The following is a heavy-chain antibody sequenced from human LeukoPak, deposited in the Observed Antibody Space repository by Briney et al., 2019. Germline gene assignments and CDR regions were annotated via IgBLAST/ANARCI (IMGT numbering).Heavy chain of an antibody. Sequence: NPSETLSLTCTVSGGSISSYYWGWIRQPAGKGLEWIGRIYTSGSTNYNPSLKSRVTMSVDTPKNQFSLKLSSVTAADTAVYYCAITYYYDSSGYYYDKCAFDIWGQGTMVTVSS. CDR3: AITYYYDSSGYYYDKCAFDI. CDR2: IYTSGST. D-gene: IGHD3-22*01. J-gene: IGHJ3*02. V-gene: IGHV4-4*07. CDR1: GGSISSYY.